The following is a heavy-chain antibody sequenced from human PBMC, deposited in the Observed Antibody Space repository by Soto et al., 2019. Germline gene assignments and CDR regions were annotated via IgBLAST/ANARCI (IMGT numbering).Heavy chain of an antibody. Sequence: QVRLVESGGGVVQPGRSLRLSCTASVFSFSSYAMYWFRQPPVKGLEWVAVISHDGINKHYAESVKGRVTVSRDNSNHSLDLQLNSLRGEDTAMYYCARDMYSSDYFVKWFEPWGQGTLVTVSS. D-gene: IGHD6-19*01. J-gene: IGHJ5*02. V-gene: IGHV3-30-3*01. CDR3: ARDMYSSDYFVKWFEP. CDR1: VFSFSSYA. CDR2: ISHDGINK.